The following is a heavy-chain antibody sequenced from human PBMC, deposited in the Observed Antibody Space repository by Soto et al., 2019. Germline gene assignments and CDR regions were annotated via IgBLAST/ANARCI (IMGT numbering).Heavy chain of an antibody. CDR3: ARGQRAGLGSHYYYYMDV. Sequence: GGSLRLSCSASGFTFSSYSMNWVRPAPGKGLEWVSSISSSSSYIYYADSVKGRFTISRDNAKNSLYLQMNSLRAEDTAVYYCARGQRAGLGSHYYYYMDVWGKGTTVTVSS. CDR1: GFTFSSYS. V-gene: IGHV3-21*01. CDR2: ISSSSSYI. J-gene: IGHJ6*03. D-gene: IGHD3-10*01.